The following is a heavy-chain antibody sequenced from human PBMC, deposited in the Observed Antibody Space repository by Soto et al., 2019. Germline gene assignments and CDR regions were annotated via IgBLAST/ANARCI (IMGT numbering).Heavy chain of an antibody. D-gene: IGHD4-17*01. V-gene: IGHV3-30-3*01. CDR2: ISYDGSNK. CDR3: ARDWGVTTLIHYYYYGMDV. Sequence: GGSLRLSCAASGFTFSSYAMHWVRQAPGKGLEWVAVISYDGSNKYYADSVKGRFTISRDNSKNTLYLQMNSLRAEDTAVYYCARDWGVTTLIHYYYYGMDVWGQGTTVTVSS. J-gene: IGHJ6*02. CDR1: GFTFSSYA.